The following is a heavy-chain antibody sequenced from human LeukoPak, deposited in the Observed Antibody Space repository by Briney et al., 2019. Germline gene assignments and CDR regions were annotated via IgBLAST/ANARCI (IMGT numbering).Heavy chain of an antibody. CDR3: ARYSDSSGWFDP. CDR1: GFTFSNYW. Sequence: GGSLRLSCAASGFTFSNYWMSWVRQAPGKGLEGVANIKQDGSAENYVDSVKGRFTISRDNAKNSLYLQMNSLTADDTAVYYCARYSDSSGWFDPWGQGTLVTVSS. CDR2: IKQDGSAE. D-gene: IGHD6-6*01. V-gene: IGHV3-7*01. J-gene: IGHJ5*02.